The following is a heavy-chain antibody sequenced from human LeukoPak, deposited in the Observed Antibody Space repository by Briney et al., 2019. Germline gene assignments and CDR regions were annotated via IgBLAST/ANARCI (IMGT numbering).Heavy chain of an antibody. CDR2: IKSKTDGGTT. V-gene: IGHV3-15*01. CDR3: TTDPFLDYDILTGYYYYGMDV. Sequence: PGGSLRLSCAASGFTFSNAWMSWVRQAPGKGLEWVGRIKSKTDGGTTDYAAPVKGRFTISRDDSKNTLYLQMNSLKTEDTAVYYCTTDPFLDYDILTGYYYYGMDVWGQGTTVTVSS. J-gene: IGHJ6*02. D-gene: IGHD3-9*01. CDR1: GFTFSNAW.